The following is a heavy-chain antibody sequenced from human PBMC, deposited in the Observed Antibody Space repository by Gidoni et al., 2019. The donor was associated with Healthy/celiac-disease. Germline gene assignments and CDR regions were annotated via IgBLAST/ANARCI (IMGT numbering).Heavy chain of an antibody. CDR1: GGSIRRGGYY. J-gene: IGHJ5*02. D-gene: IGHD5-18*01. V-gene: IGHV4-31*03. Sequence: QVQLQESGPGLVKPSQTLSLTCTVSGGSIRRGGYYWSWIRQHPGKGLEWIGYIYYSGSTYYNPSLKSRVTISVDTSKNQFSLKLSSVTAADTAVYYCARDPGYSYGKGWFDPWGQGTLVTVSS. CDR3: ARDPGYSYGKGWFDP. CDR2: IYYSGST.